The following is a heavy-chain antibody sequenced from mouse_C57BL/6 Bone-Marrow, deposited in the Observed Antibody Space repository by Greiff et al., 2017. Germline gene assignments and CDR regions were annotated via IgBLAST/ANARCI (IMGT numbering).Heavy chain of an antibody. J-gene: IGHJ1*03. CDR2: IDPANGNT. CDR1: GFNIKNTY. Sequence: VQLQQSVAELVRPGASVKLSCTASGFNIKNTYMHWVKQRPEQGLEWIGSIDPANGNTKYAPKFQGKATITADTSSNTAFLQLSSLTSDDTAIYYCSRIDSIKGYFEVWGTGTTVTVSS. V-gene: IGHV14-3*01. CDR3: SRIDSIKGYFEV. D-gene: IGHD2-10*02.